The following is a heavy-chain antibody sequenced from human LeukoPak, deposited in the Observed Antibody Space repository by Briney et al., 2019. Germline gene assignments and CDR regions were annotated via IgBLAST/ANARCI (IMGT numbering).Heavy chain of an antibody. J-gene: IGHJ6*04. V-gene: IGHV3-48*01. D-gene: IGHD3-22*01. Sequence: GGSLRLSCAASGFTFSSYSMNWVRQAPGKGLEWVSYISSSSNTIYYADSVKGRFTIPRDNAKNSLYLQMNSLRAEDTAVYYCARVPAYYYDSSGYGDVWGKGTTVTVSS. CDR1: GFTFSSYS. CDR3: ARVPAYYYDSSGYGDV. CDR2: ISSSSNTI.